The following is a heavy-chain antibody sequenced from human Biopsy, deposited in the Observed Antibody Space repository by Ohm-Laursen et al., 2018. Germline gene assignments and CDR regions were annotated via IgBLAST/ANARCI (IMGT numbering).Heavy chain of an antibody. D-gene: IGHD3-22*01. CDR2: IDTINGGT. J-gene: IGHJ5*02. V-gene: IGHV1-2*02. CDR3: TRGGYYYDSLAYYYGFDP. Sequence: GASVKVSCKPSGYTFTDYFVHWVRQAPGQGLEWMGWIDTINGGTRSAQKFQGRVTMTRDTSISTAYVDLSSLRSDDTAVYYCTRGGYYYDSLAYYYGFDPWGQGTLVTVSS. CDR1: GYTFTDYF.